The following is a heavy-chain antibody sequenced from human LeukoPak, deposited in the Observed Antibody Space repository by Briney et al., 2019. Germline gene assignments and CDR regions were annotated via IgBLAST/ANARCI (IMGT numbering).Heavy chain of an antibody. CDR1: GYSFSSYW. D-gene: IGHD2-2*01. V-gene: IGHV5-51*01. CDR3: ARWGYCGTNDCRDVDY. CDR2: IYPGDSEI. J-gene: IGHJ4*02. Sequence: GESLKISCKASGYSFSSYWIGWVRQMPGKGLEWMGIIYPGDSEIRYSPSFQGQVTISADKSIRTAFLKWNSLKASDSAMYYCARWGYCGTNDCRDVDYWGQGTLVTVSS.